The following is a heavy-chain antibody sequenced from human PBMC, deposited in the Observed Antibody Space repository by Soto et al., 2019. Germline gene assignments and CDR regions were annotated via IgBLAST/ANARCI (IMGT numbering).Heavy chain of an antibody. CDR1: GYTFTGYH. CDR2: INPNSGGT. V-gene: IGHV1-2*04. CDR3: ARRQGYFDY. Sequence: ASVKGSCKASGYTFTGYHMHWVRQAPGQGLEWMGWINPNSGGTNYAQKFQGWVTMTRDTSISTAYMELSRLRSDDTAVYYCARRQGYFDYWGQGTLVTVSS. J-gene: IGHJ4*02.